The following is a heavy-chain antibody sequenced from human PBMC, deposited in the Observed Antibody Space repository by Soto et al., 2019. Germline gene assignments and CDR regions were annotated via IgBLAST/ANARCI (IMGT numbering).Heavy chain of an antibody. V-gene: IGHV3-48*02. CDR1: GFTFSSYS. CDR2: ISSSSSTI. Sequence: PGGSLRLSCASSGFTFSSYSMNLVRQAPGKGLEWVSYISSSSSTIYYADSVKGRFTISRDNAKNSLYLQMNSLRDEDTAVYYCARDAWYGRGYYYGMDVWGQGTTVTVSS. D-gene: IGHD6-13*01. CDR3: ARDAWYGRGYYYGMDV. J-gene: IGHJ6*02.